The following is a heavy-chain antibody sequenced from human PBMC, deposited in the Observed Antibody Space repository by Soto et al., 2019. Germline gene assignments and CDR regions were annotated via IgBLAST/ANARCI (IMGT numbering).Heavy chain of an antibody. CDR3: ARELSSSWYEYYYYYYGMDG. J-gene: IGHJ6*02. CDR1: GVSLSRSMYY. V-gene: IGHV4-39*02. D-gene: IGHD6-13*01. Sequence: ETLSLTCTFSGVSLSRSMYYLGWIRPPPGKGLEWIGSIYYSGSTYYNPSLKSRVTISVDTSKNQLSLKLSSVTAADTAVYYCARELSSSWYEYYYYYYGMDGWGQGNTVTVSS. CDR2: IYYSGST.